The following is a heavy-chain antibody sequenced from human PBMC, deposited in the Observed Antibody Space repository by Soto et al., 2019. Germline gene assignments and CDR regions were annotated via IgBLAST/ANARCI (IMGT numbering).Heavy chain of an antibody. CDR1: GFTFSSYS. J-gene: IGHJ4*02. CDR3: ASVLDDKADF. D-gene: IGHD3-9*01. Sequence: RRSLRVPWAASGFTFSSYSMNWVRQAPGKGLEWVSSISSSSSYIYYADSVKGRFTISRDNAKNSLYLQMNSLRAEDTAVYYCASVLDDKADFCARGTCDIVSS. V-gene: IGHV3-21*01. CDR2: ISSSSSYI.